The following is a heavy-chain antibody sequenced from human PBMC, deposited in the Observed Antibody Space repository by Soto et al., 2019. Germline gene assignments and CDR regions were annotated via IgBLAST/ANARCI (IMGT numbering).Heavy chain of an antibody. V-gene: IGHV3-23*01. CDR2: ISGSGGGT. CDR3: ARSMSPTNWFDP. Sequence: GGSLRLSCAASGFSFSSYAMSWVREAPGKGLDWVSTISGSGGGTYYADSVKGRFTISRDNSKNTLYLQMNSLRAEDTAVYYCARSMSPTNWFDPWGQGTLVTVSS. J-gene: IGHJ5*02. CDR1: GFSFSSYA.